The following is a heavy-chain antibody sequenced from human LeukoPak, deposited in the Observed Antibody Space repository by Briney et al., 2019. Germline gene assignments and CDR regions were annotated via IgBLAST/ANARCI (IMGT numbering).Heavy chain of an antibody. J-gene: IGHJ3*02. Sequence: NPSETLSLTCTVSGDSISSSSYYWGWIRQPPGKGLEWIGSISYSGSTYYNPSLKSRVTISVDTSKNQFSLKLSSVTAADTAVYYCARDITSAFDIWGQGTMVTVSS. CDR1: GDSISSSSYY. V-gene: IGHV4-39*07. D-gene: IGHD3-10*01. CDR3: ARDITSAFDI. CDR2: ISYSGST.